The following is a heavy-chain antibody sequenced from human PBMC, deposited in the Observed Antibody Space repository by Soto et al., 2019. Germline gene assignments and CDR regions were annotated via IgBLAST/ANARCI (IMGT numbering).Heavy chain of an antibody. D-gene: IGHD5-18*01. CDR3: AKGVDTAMATPTYYYYYGMDV. V-gene: IGHV3-23*01. CDR2: ISGSGGST. CDR1: GFTFSSYA. J-gene: IGHJ6*02. Sequence: GGSLRLSCAASGFTFSSYAMSWVRQAPGKGLEWVSAISGSGGSTYYADSVKGRFTISRDNSKNTLYLQMNSLRAEDTAVYYCAKGVDTAMATPTYYYYYGMDVWGQGTTVTVSS.